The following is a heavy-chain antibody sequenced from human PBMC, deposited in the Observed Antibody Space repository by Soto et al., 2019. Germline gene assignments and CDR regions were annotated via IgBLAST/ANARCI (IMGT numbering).Heavy chain of an antibody. CDR3: TRGDGSRGKY. CDR1: VFSFSAYS. D-gene: IGHD1-26*01. J-gene: IGHJ4*02. Sequence: VGSLRLSCVSSVFSFSAYSMNCVRQSPGKGLEWLSYISSHSGTTTYHADSVRGRFRISRDNDKNSLFLQMDSLRDDDTAVYYCTRGDGSRGKYWGQGTLVTVSS. V-gene: IGHV3-48*02. CDR2: ISSHSGTTT.